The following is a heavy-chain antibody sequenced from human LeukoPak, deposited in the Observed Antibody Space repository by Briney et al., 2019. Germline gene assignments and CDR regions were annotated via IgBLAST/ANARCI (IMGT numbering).Heavy chain of an antibody. J-gene: IGHJ4*02. Sequence: GGSLRLSCEASGFTFSSYWMSWVRQAPGKGLEWVANIKQDGSEKYYVASVKGRFTISRDNAKNSLYLQMNSLRAEDTAVYYCARDYYGGIDYWGQGTLVTVSS. CDR2: IKQDGSEK. CDR3: ARDYYGGIDY. D-gene: IGHD4-23*01. V-gene: IGHV3-7*04. CDR1: GFTFSSYW.